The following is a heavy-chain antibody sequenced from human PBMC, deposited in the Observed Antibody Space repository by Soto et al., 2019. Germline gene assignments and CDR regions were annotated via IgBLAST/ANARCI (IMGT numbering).Heavy chain of an antibody. J-gene: IGHJ2*01. Sequence: SVEAFCTAPGGTISNKTRICVRQAPGQGLEWMGRIIPILGIANYAQKFQGRVTITADKSTSTAYMELSSLRSEDTAVYYCARGGNNWYFDLWGRGTLVTVSS. CDR3: ARGGNNWYFDL. CDR1: GGTISNKT. V-gene: IGHV1-69*02. CDR2: IIPILGIA.